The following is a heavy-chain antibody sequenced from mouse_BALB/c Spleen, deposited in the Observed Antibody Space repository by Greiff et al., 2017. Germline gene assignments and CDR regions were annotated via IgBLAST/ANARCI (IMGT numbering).Heavy chain of an antibody. J-gene: IGHJ1*01. V-gene: IGHV5-17*02. CDR2: ISSGSSTI. D-gene: IGHD3-3*01. Sequence: EVQVVESGGGLVQPGGSRKLSCAASGFTFSSFGMHWVRQAPEKGLEWVAYISSGSSTIYYADTVKGRFTISRDNPKNTLFLQMTSLRSEDTAMYYCARRDGTGWYFDVWGAGTTVTVSS. CDR3: ARRDGTGWYFDV. CDR1: GFTFSSFG.